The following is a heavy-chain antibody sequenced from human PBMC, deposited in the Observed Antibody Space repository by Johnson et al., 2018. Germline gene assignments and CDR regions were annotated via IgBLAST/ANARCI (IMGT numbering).Heavy chain of an antibody. CDR2: IISDSNTI. D-gene: IGHD4-17*01. Sequence: VQLVESGGGLVQPGGSLRLSCVASGFTFSSYSLNWVRQAPGKGLEWVSYIISDSNTIYYADSVTGRFTISSSNAKNSVSLQMNSLRDEDSAVYDCARVAPDYGDYLVDYWGHGTLVTGSS. CDR3: ARVAPDYGDYLVDY. CDR1: GFTFSSYS. V-gene: IGHV3-48*02. J-gene: IGHJ4*01.